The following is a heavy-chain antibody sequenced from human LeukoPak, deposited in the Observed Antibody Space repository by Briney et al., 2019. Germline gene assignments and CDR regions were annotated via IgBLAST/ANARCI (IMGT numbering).Heavy chain of an antibody. CDR2: IYTSGST. CDR1: GVPISSYY. V-gene: IGHV4-4*07. D-gene: IGHD1-26*01. CDR3: AREVVTGWELLPPLYDYYYYMDV. J-gene: IGHJ6*03. Sequence: KPSETLSLTCTVSGVPISSYYWSWIRQPAGKGLEWIGRIYTSGSTNYNPSLRSRVTMSVDTSKNQFSLKLSSVSAADTAVYYCAREVVTGWELLPPLYDYYYYMDVWGKGTTVTVSS.